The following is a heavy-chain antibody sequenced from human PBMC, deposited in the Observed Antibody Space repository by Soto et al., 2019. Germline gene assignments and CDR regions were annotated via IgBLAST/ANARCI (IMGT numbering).Heavy chain of an antibody. J-gene: IGHJ4*02. CDR1: GFTFSNYA. Sequence: LRLSCAASGFTFSNYAMNWVRQAPGKGLEWVSAISGGAGDTYYADSVKGRFIVSRDNSKNTLYLQMKSLRAEDTAVYYCAKGSRITMVRGVNDYWGRGTLVTVSS. D-gene: IGHD3-10*01. V-gene: IGHV3-23*01. CDR3: AKGSRITMVRGVNDY. CDR2: ISGGAGDT.